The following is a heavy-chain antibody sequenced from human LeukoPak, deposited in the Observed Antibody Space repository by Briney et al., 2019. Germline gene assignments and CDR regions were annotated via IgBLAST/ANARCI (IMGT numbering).Heavy chain of an antibody. Sequence: ASVKVSCKASGYTFTSYDINWVRQATGQGLEWMGWMNPNSGNTGYAQKFQGRVTMTRNTSISTAYMELSSLRSEDTAVYYCARGGTYYYDSSGYTIDYWGQGTLVTVSS. D-gene: IGHD3-22*01. CDR2: MNPNSGNT. V-gene: IGHV1-8*01. J-gene: IGHJ4*02. CDR3: ARGGTYYYDSSGYTIDY. CDR1: GYTFTSYD.